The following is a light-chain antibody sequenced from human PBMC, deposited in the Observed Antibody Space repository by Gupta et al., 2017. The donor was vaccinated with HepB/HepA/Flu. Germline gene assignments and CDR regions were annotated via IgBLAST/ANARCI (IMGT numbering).Light chain of an antibody. V-gene: IGKV3-15*01. J-gene: IGKJ2*02. CDR1: QSVSSN. Sequence: EIVMTQSPATLSVSPGERATLSCRASQSVSSNLVWYQQIPGQAPRLLMYGASTRATGIPARFSGSGSGTEFTLTISSLQSEDFAVYYCQQYNSWPRTFGHWTKLEI. CDR2: GAS. CDR3: QQYNSWPRT.